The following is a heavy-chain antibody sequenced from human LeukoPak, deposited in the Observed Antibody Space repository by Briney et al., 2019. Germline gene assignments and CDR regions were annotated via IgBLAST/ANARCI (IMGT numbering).Heavy chain of an antibody. J-gene: IGHJ3*02. CDR1: GGSISSYY. V-gene: IGHV4-59*01. CDR2: IYYSGST. D-gene: IGHD3-10*01. Sequence: SETLSLTCTVSGGSISSYYWSWIRQPPGKGLEWIGYIYYSGSTNYNPSLKSRVTISVHTSKNQFSLKLSSVTAADTAVYYCARGPIWFGEEGAFDIWGQGTMVTVSS. CDR3: ARGPIWFGEEGAFDI.